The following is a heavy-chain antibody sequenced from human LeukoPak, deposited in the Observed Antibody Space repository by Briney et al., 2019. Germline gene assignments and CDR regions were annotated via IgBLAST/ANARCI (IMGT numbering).Heavy chain of an antibody. V-gene: IGHV4-61*02. CDR1: GGSVSSSNYH. J-gene: IGHJ4*02. CDR3: ARDSSGYSLFDY. Sequence: PSETLSLTCTVSGGSVSSSNYHWSWIRQPAGKGLEWIGRINTSGSTNYNPSLKSRVTMSVDTSKKQFSLRLSSVTAADTAVYYCARDSSGYSLFDYWGQGTLVTVSS. CDR2: INTSGST. D-gene: IGHD3-22*01.